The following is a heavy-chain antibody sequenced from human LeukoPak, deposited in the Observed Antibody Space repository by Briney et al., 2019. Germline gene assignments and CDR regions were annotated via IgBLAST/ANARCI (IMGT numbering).Heavy chain of an antibody. CDR2: IRSKAYGGTT. CDR3: TRGGEGQQQLGR. D-gene: IGHD6-13*01. Sequence: GGSLRLSCAASGFTFSSYEMNWVRQAPGKGLEWVGFIRSKAYGGTTEYAASVKGRFTISRDDSKSIAYLQMNSLKTEDTAVYYCTRGGEGQQQLGRWGQGTLVTVSS. J-gene: IGHJ4*02. CDR1: GFTFSSYE. V-gene: IGHV3-49*04.